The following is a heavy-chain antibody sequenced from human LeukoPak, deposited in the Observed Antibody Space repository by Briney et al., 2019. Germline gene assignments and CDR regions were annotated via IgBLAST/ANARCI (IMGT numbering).Heavy chain of an antibody. Sequence: ASVKVSCKASGYTSTGYYMHWVRQAPGQGLEWMGWINPNSGGTNYAQKFQGRVTMTRDTSISTAYMELSRLRSDDTAVYYCARDLGSSPDIDYWGQGTLVTVSS. V-gene: IGHV1-2*02. J-gene: IGHJ4*02. D-gene: IGHD6-13*01. CDR1: GYTSTGYY. CDR2: INPNSGGT. CDR3: ARDLGSSPDIDY.